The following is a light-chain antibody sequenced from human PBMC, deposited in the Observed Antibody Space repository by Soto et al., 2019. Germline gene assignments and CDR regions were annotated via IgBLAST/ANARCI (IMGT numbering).Light chain of an antibody. CDR1: QSVSHY. CDR2: DAS. J-gene: IGKJ2*01. CDR3: QQRSNWPLYT. Sequence: EIVLTQSPATLSLSPGERATLSCRASQSVSHYLAWYQQKPGQAPRLLIYDASNRATGIQVRFSGSGSGTDFTLTIISLEPEDFAVYYCQQRSNWPLYTFRQGTKLEIK. V-gene: IGKV3-11*01.